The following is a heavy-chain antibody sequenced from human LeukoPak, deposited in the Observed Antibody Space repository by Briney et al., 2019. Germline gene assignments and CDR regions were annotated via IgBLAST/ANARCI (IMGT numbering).Heavy chain of an antibody. CDR1: GFTVSSNY. CDR3: ARTYYDILTGYYSTATYYFDY. D-gene: IGHD3-9*01. J-gene: IGHJ4*02. Sequence: GGSLRLSCAASGFTVSSNYMSWVRQAPGKGLEWVSVIYSGGSTYYADSVKGRVTISRDNSKNTLYLQMNSLRAEDTAVYYRARTYYDILTGYYSTATYYFDYWGQGTLVTVSS. V-gene: IGHV3-66*01. CDR2: IYSGGST.